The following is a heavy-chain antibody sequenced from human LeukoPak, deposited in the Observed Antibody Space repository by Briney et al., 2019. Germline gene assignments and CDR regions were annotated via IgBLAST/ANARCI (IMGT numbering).Heavy chain of an antibody. V-gene: IGHV4-30-4*08. Sequence: SQTLSLTCTVSGGSISSGDYYWSWIRQPPGKGLEWIGEINHSGSTNYNPSLKSRVTISVDTSKNQFSLKLSSVTAADTAVYYCARGRGYDSSGQNWFDPWGQGTLVTVSS. CDR3: ARGRGYDSSGQNWFDP. D-gene: IGHD3-22*01. J-gene: IGHJ5*02. CDR2: INHSGST. CDR1: GGSISSGDYY.